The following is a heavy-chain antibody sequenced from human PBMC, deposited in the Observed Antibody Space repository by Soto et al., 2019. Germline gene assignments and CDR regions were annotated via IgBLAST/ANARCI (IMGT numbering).Heavy chain of an antibody. J-gene: IGHJ6*02. V-gene: IGHV3-21*01. CDR3: VRERGLSSFYGMDV. D-gene: IGHD3-10*01. CDR2: ISGSSSGT. Sequence: TGGSLRLSCEASGFNFGAYAMSWVRQAPGKGLEWVSGISGSSSGTYYTDSVKGRFTISRDNSGNSLYLQMNSLRAEDTAVYYCVRERGLSSFYGMDVWGQGTTVTVSS. CDR1: GFNFGAYA.